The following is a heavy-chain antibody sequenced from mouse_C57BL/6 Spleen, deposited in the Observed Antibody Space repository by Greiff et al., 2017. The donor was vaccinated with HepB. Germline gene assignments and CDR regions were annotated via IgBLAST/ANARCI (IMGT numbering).Heavy chain of an antibody. J-gene: IGHJ4*01. D-gene: IGHD1-1*01. Sequence: EVHLVESGGGLVKPGGSLKLSCAASGFTFSDYGMHWVRQAPEKGLEWVAYISSGSSTIYYADTVKGRFTLSRDNAKNTLFLQMTSLGSEDTALYYCARRDYSYYYAMDYWGQGPSVTVSS. V-gene: IGHV5-17*01. CDR3: ARRDYSYYYAMDY. CDR2: ISSGSSTI. CDR1: GFTFSDYG.